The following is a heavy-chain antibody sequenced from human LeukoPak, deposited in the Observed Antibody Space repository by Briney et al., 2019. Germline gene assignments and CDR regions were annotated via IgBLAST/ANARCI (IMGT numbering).Heavy chain of an antibody. CDR1: GYTFNNYD. J-gene: IGHJ3*02. V-gene: IGHV1-2*02. CDR2: INPNSGGT. Sequence: ASVKVSCKASGYTFNNYDINWVRQAPGQGLEWMGWINPNSGGTNYAQKFQGRVTMTRDTSISTAYMELSRLRSDDTAVYYCARDRGLYCSSTSCYTRAFDIWGQGTMVTVSS. D-gene: IGHD2-2*02. CDR3: ARDRGLYCSSTSCYTRAFDI.